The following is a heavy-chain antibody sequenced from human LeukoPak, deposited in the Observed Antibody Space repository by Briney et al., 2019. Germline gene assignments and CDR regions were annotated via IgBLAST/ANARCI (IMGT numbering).Heavy chain of an antibody. V-gene: IGHV1-69*01. J-gene: IGHJ4*02. Sequence: VASVKVSCKASGGTFSSYAISWVRQAPGQGLEWMGGIIPIFGTANYAQKFQGRVTITADESTSTAYMELSSLRSEDTAVYYCARDQLSRFYDSSGHDYWGQGTLVTVSS. CDR1: GGTFSSYA. D-gene: IGHD3-22*01. CDR3: ARDQLSRFYDSSGHDY. CDR2: IIPIFGTA.